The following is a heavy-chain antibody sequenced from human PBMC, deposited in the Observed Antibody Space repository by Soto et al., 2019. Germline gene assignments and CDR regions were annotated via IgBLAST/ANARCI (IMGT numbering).Heavy chain of an antibody. CDR3: ARGRDYYVSGSSDY. D-gene: IGHD3-10*01. CDR2: IYYSGST. CDR1: GGSISSGDYY. J-gene: IGHJ4*02. V-gene: IGHV4-30-4*01. Sequence: QVQLQESGPGLVKPSQTLSLTCTVSGGSISSGDYYWSWIRQPPGKGLEWIGYIYYSGSTYYNPSLKSRITISVDTSKIHFSLKLFSVPAADTAVYYCARGRDYYVSGSSDYWGQGTLVTVSS.